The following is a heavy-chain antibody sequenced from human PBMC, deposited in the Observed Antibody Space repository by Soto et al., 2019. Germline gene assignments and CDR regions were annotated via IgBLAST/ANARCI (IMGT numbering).Heavy chain of an antibody. CDR1: GYTFTSYA. CDR3: ARTAGYSSGWPIQR. Sequence: ASVKVSCKASGYTFTSYAMHWVRQAPGQRLEWMGWINAGNGKTKYSQKFQGRVTITRDTSASTAYMELSSLRSEDTAVYYCARTAGYSSGWPIQRWGQGTLVTVSS. V-gene: IGHV1-3*01. D-gene: IGHD6-19*01. CDR2: INAGNGKT. J-gene: IGHJ1*01.